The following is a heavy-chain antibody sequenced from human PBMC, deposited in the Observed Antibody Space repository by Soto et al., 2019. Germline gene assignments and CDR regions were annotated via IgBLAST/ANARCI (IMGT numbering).Heavy chain of an antibody. CDR3: ATVAGDTMVRGDSDAAEGYDP. Sequence: SQTLSLTCAVYGGSFSGYYWSWIRQPPGKGLEWIGEINHSGSTNYNPSLKSRVTISVDTSKNQFSLKLSSVTAADTAVYYCATVAGDTMVRGDSDAAEGYDPWGQGTLVTVSS. D-gene: IGHD3-10*01. CDR1: GGSFSGYY. J-gene: IGHJ5*02. CDR2: INHSGST. V-gene: IGHV4-34*01.